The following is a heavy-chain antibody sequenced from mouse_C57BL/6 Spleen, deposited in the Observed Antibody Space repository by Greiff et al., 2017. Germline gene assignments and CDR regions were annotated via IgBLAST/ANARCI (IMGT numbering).Heavy chain of an antibody. V-gene: IGHV3-6*01. CDR1: GYSITSGYY. Sequence: EVQLQESGPGLVKPSQSLSLTCSVTGYSITSGYYWNWIRQFPGNKLEWMGYISYDGSNNYNPSLKNRISITRDTSKNQFFLKLNSVTTEDTATYDCARGEGAMDYWGQGTSVTVSS. CDR3: ARGEGAMDY. CDR2: ISYDGSN. J-gene: IGHJ4*01.